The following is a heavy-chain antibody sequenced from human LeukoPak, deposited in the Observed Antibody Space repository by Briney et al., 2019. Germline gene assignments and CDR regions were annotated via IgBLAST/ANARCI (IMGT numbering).Heavy chain of an antibody. Sequence: ESGPTLVKPTQTLTLTCTFSGFSLSTSGVGVGWIRQPPGKALEWLALIYWDDGKRYSPSLKSRLTITKDTSKNQVVLTMTSMDPVDTATYYCAHAPAAGLTKYFDYWGQGTLVTVSS. D-gene: IGHD6-13*01. CDR3: AHAPAAGLTKYFDY. CDR2: IYWDDGK. J-gene: IGHJ4*02. V-gene: IGHV2-5*02. CDR1: GFSLSTSGVG.